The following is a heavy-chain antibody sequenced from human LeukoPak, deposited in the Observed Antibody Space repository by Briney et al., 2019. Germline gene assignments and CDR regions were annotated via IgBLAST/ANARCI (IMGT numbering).Heavy chain of an antibody. D-gene: IGHD2-2*01. J-gene: IGHJ3*02. CDR2: ISYDGSNK. V-gene: IGHV3-30*04. CDR3: AKVDYDIVVVPAALDGAFDI. Sequence: GGSLRLSCAASGFTFSSYAMHWVRQAPGKGLEWVAVISYDGSNKYYADSVKGRFTISRDNSKNTLYLQMNSLRAEDTALYYCAKVDYDIVVVPAALDGAFDIWGQGTMVTVSS. CDR1: GFTFSSYA.